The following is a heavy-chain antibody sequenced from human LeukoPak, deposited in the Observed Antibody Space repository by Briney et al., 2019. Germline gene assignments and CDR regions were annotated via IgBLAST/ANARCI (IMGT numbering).Heavy chain of an antibody. CDR3: ARRDCVGDCYSNWFDP. Sequence: ASVKVSCEASGYTFTNYFMHWVRQAPGQGLEWVGIINTRRDSTGYAQKFQGRITMTTDMSTRTVYMELSSLESEDTAVYYCARRDCVGDCYSNWFDPWGQGTLVTVSS. J-gene: IGHJ5*02. V-gene: IGHV1-46*01. D-gene: IGHD2-21*02. CDR2: INTRRDST. CDR1: GYTFTNYF.